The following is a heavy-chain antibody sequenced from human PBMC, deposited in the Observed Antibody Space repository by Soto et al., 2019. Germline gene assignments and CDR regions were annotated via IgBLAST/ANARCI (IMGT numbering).Heavy chain of an antibody. D-gene: IGHD4-17*01. CDR3: AICLADGDYANLDT. J-gene: IGHJ5*02. Sequence: SETLSPTCTVSGDSVSKYYWNWIRQPAGKGLEWIGRIHSTRSPNYNPSLKSRVTMSVDTSKNQFSLKLNLTSVTAAEGAVYYWAICLADGDYANLDTWGRGTLVTVS. CDR1: GDSVSKYY. V-gene: IGHV4-4*07. CDR2: IHSTRSP.